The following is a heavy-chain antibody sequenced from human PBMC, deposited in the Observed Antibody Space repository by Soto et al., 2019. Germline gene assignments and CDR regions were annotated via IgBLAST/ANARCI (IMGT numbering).Heavy chain of an antibody. CDR3: ARVPRGSRYFYYLDV. J-gene: IGHJ6*03. CDR1: GDTFTGDE. Sequence: QVQLVQSGAEVKKPGASVKVSCKASGDTFTGDEITWVRQATGQGLEWMGWMNLHGGNTGYAQTFQGRVSMTGNPSISTAYMELSSLRSEDTAVYYCARVPRGSRYFYYLDVWGKGTTVIVSS. CDR2: MNLHGGNT. V-gene: IGHV1-8*01. D-gene: IGHD3-16*01.